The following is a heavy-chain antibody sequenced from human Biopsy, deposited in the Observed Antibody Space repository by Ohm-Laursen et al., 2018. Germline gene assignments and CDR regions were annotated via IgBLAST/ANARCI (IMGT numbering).Heavy chain of an antibody. CDR1: GGSISSGGSY. CDR2: IFYRGST. V-gene: IGHV4-39*01. CDR3: ARDYDTSGYYYVS. D-gene: IGHD3-22*01. J-gene: IGHJ5*02. Sequence: SDTLSLTCTVSGGSISSGGSYWGWIRQPPGKGLEWIGSIFYRGSTHYKPSLKSRVNISVDTSKNQFSLKLNSGTAADTAVYYCARDYDTSGYYYVSWGQGTLVTVSS.